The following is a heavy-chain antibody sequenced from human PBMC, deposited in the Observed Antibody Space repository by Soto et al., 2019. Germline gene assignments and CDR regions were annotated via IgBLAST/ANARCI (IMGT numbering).Heavy chain of an antibody. CDR3: AKAKYYYDSSGYYQRYFDL. CDR2: ISGSGGST. J-gene: IGHJ2*01. CDR1: GFTFSSYA. Sequence: GGSLRLSCAASGFTFSSYAMSWVRQAPGKGLEWVSAISGSGGSTYYADSVKGRFTISRDNSKNTLYLQMNSLRAEDTAVYYCAKAKYYYDSSGYYQRYFDLWGRGTLVTVSS. D-gene: IGHD3-22*01. V-gene: IGHV3-23*01.